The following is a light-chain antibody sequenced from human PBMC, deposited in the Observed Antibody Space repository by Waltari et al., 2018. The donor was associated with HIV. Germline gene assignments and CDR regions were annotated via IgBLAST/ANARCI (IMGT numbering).Light chain of an antibody. V-gene: IGLV2-11*01. J-gene: IGLJ3*02. CDR3: CAYALSYIWV. CDR2: DVS. Sequence: QSALTQPRPVSGPPGQSVPIPCTETRSDVGGYNYVSWYQQHPGHAPHVEVYDVSKRPAGVPVPFAGSKSCNTAALTGSGLQAEDESDYYCCAYALSYIWVFGGGTKLTVL. CDR1: RSDVGGYNY.